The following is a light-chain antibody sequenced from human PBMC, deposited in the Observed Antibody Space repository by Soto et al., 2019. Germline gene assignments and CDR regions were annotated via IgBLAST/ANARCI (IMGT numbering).Light chain of an antibody. CDR2: VDN. V-gene: IGLV1-44*01. J-gene: IGLJ2*01. CDR1: TLNPAMNT. CDR3: QSYDRSLSSPI. Sequence: QSVLTQPPSASGTFGQTVTISCSGGTLNPAMNTVDWYQQLPGTAPRLLIYVDNQRPSGVPDRFSGSRSGNTASLVITGLQADDEADYYCQSYDRSLSSPIFGGGTKLTVL.